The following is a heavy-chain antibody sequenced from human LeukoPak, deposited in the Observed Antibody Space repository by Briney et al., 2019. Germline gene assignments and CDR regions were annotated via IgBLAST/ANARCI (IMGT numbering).Heavy chain of an antibody. J-gene: IGHJ4*02. CDR3: ARDFSRFGELFSPLGY. D-gene: IGHD3-10*01. Sequence: GASVKVSCKASGRTFSSYAISWVRQAPGQGLEWMGGIIPIFGTANYAQKFQGRVTITTDESTSTAYMELSSLRSEDTAVYYCARDFSRFGELFSPLGYWGQGTLVTVSS. V-gene: IGHV1-69*05. CDR1: GRTFSSYA. CDR2: IIPIFGTA.